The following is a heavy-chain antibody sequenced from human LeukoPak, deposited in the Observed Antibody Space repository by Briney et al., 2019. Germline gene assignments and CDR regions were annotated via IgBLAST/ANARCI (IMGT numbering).Heavy chain of an antibody. J-gene: IGHJ3*02. CDR1: GYTFTSYG. CDR2: ISAYNGNT. Sequence: GASVKVSCKASGYTFTSYGISWVRQAPGQGLEWMGWISAYNGNTNYAQKFQGRVTMTRDTSISTAYMELSRLRSDDTAVYYCARDWAGTVADDAFDIWGQGTMVTVSS. V-gene: IGHV1-18*01. CDR3: ARDWAGTVADDAFDI. D-gene: IGHD6-19*01.